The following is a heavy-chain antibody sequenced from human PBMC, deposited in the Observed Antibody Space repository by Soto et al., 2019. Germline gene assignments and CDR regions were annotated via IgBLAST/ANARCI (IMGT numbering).Heavy chain of an antibody. CDR1: GGTFTRYA. D-gene: IGHD5-18*01. Sequence: ASVKVSCKASGGTFTRYAMGWVRQAPGQRPEWMGRIYPGNSNTKYSERFQGRVTITWDTSASTAYMELSSLKSEDTAVYYCARDRGIQLWQYAPDFEYWGQGTLVTVSS. V-gene: IGHV1-3*01. CDR3: ARDRGIQLWQYAPDFEY. J-gene: IGHJ4*02. CDR2: IYPGNSNT.